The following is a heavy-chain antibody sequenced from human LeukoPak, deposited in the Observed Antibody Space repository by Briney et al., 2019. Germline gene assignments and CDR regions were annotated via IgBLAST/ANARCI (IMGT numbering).Heavy chain of an antibody. D-gene: IGHD1-26*01. V-gene: IGHV3-9*01. Sequence: GGSLRLSCAASGFTFDDYAMHWVRQAPGKGLEWVSGLSWNSGSLGYADSVKGRFTISRENAKNSLCLQMNSLRAEDTAVYYCARDKIVGATNFDNWGQGTLVTVSS. CDR3: ARDKIVGATNFDN. CDR2: LSWNSGSL. J-gene: IGHJ4*02. CDR1: GFTFDDYA.